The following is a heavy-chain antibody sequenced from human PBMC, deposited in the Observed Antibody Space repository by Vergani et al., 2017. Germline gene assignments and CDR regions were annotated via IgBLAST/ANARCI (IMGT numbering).Heavy chain of an antibody. Sequence: EVQLVESGGGLAQPGTSLRLSCAGSGFRVTDYYMAWVRQAPGKGLECVSVIYTGERTFSPKSVRGRFTVSGDRSTNTLYLQMHGLRPEDTALYYCAKGGAPNPYQCDLDVWGQGTTVTVSS. CDR1: GFRVTDYY. CDR3: AKGGAPNPYQCDLDV. D-gene: IGHD2-21*02. V-gene: IGHV3-66*02. J-gene: IGHJ6*02. CDR2: IYTGERT.